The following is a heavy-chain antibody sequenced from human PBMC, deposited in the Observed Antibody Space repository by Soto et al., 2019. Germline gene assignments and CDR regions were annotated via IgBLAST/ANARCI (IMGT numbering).Heavy chain of an antibody. Sequence: SETRSLTCAVYGGSLTTHYWSWIRQPPGKGLEWIGEVNVGGNTNYSPSLKRRVSMSIDASKNQISLKVTAVTAADTAVYYCARGFEYGTFLLGSWGLGTLVTVSS. CDR1: GGSLTTHY. CDR3: ARGFEYGTFLLGS. D-gene: IGHD3-10*01. V-gene: IGHV4-34*01. CDR2: VNVGGNT. J-gene: IGHJ5*02.